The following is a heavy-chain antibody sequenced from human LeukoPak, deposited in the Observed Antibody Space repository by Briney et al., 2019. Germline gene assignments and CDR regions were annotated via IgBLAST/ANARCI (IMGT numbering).Heavy chain of an antibody. Sequence: SETLSLTCTVSGGSISSYYWSWIRQPPGKGLEWIGYIYYSGSTNYNPSLKSRVTISVDTSKNQFSLKLSSVTAADTAVYYCARHGLGSSYGYVDYWGQGTLVTVSS. CDR2: IYYSGST. D-gene: IGHD5-18*01. V-gene: IGHV4-59*08. CDR1: GGSISSYY. CDR3: ARHGLGSSYGYVDY. J-gene: IGHJ4*02.